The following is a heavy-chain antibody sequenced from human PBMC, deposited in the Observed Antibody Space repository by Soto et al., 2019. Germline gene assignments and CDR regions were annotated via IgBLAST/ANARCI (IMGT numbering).Heavy chain of an antibody. D-gene: IGHD4-17*01. J-gene: IGHJ6*02. V-gene: IGHV3-13*01. CDR2: IGTAGDT. CDR3: SCSLRDYGDYEDLWDYYYGMDV. CDR1: GFTFSSYD. Sequence: PGGSLRLSCAASGFTFSSYDMHWVRQATGKGLEWVSAIGTAGDTYYPGSVKGRFTISRENAKNSLYLQVNSLRAEDTAVYYCSCSLRDYGDYEDLWDYYYGMDVWGQGTTVTVSS.